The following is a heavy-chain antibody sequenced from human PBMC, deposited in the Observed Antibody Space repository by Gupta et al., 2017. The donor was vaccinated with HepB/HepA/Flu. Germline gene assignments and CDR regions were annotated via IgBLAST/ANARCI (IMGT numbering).Heavy chain of an antibody. CDR1: GYTFTGYY. CDR2: INPNSGGT. Sequence: QVHLVQSGAEVKKTGASVRVSCKASGYTFTGYYMHWVRLAPAQGLEWMGWINPNSGGTNYAQKFQGRVTMTRDTSINTAYMELSSLTSDDTAVFYCARGDVISTDYWGQGTLVTASS. V-gene: IGHV1-2*02. CDR3: ARGDVISTDY. J-gene: IGHJ4*02. D-gene: IGHD2-15*01.